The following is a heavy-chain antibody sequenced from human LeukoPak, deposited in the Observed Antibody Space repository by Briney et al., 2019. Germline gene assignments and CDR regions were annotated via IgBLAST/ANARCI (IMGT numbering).Heavy chain of an antibody. CDR1: GGSISSYY. CDR3: ARERSGSPTPDAFDI. J-gene: IGHJ3*02. Sequence: SETLSLTSTVSGGSISSYYWSWIRQPPGKGLEWIGRIYTSGSTNYNPSLKSRVTMSVDTSKNQFSLKLSSVIAADTAVYYCARERSGSPTPDAFDIWGQGTMVTVSS. V-gene: IGHV4-4*07. CDR2: IYTSGST. D-gene: IGHD1-26*01.